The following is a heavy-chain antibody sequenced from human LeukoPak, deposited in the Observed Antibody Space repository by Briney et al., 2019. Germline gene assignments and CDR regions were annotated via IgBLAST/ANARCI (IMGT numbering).Heavy chain of an antibody. J-gene: IGHJ4*02. V-gene: IGHV3-23*01. CDR3: AKDEVEASRMVYYFDY. Sequence: PGGSLRLSCAASGFTFSSYAMSWVRQAPGKGLEWVSAISGSGGSTYYADSVKGRFAISRDNSKNTLYLQMNSLRAEDTAVYYCAKDEVEASRMVYYFDYWGQGTLVTVSS. CDR2: ISGSGGST. CDR1: GFTFSSYA. D-gene: IGHD3-10*01.